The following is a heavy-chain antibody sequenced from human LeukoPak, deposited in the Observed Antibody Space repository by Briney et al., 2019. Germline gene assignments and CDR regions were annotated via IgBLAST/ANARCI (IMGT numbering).Heavy chain of an antibody. D-gene: IGHD6-19*01. J-gene: IGHJ6*02. CDR3: ASSAVDYYYGMDV. V-gene: IGHV1-2*02. Sequence: ASVKVSCKASGYTFTAYYINWVRQAPGQGLEWMGWINPHSGGAIYAQRFQGRVTMTRDTSISTAYMELSSLRSEDTAVYYCASSAVDYYYGMDVWGQGTTVTVSS. CDR2: INPHSGGA. CDR1: GYTFTAYY.